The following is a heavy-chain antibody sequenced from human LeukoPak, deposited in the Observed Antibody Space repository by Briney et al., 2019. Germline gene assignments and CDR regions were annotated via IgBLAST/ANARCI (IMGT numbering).Heavy chain of an antibody. V-gene: IGHV3-30-3*02. CDR1: GFTFSSYA. D-gene: IGHD3-3*01. CDR3: AKNTYYDFWSGYPWDHYYMDV. Sequence: PGGSLRLSCAASGFTFSSYAMHWVRQAPGKGLEWVAVISYDGSNKYYADSVKGRFTISRDNSKNTLYLQMNSLRAENTAVYYCAKNTYYDFWSGYPWDHYYMDVWGKGTTVTVSS. CDR2: ISYDGSNK. J-gene: IGHJ6*03.